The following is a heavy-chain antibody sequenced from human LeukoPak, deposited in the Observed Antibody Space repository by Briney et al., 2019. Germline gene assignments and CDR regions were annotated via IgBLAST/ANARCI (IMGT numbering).Heavy chain of an antibody. CDR1: GFTFSSYE. CDR3: AREDDSTRNWGY. D-gene: IGHD3-22*01. V-gene: IGHV3-48*03. J-gene: IGHJ4*02. CDR2: ISSSGSTI. Sequence: HPGGSLRLSCAASGFTFSSYEMNWVRQAPGKGLEWVSYISSSGSTIYYADSVKGRFTISRDNAKNSLYLQMNSLRAEDTAVYYCAREDDSTRNWGYWGQGTLVTVSS.